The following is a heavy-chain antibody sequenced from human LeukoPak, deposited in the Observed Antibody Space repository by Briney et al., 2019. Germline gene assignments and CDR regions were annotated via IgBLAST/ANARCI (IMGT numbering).Heavy chain of an antibody. V-gene: IGHV3-30*04. CDR2: ISYDGSNK. CDR1: GFTFSSYA. D-gene: IGHD3-16*02. CDR3: ARDAYYDYVWGSYRYSPLDY. J-gene: IGHJ4*02. Sequence: GGSLRLSCAASGFTFSSYAMHWVRQAPGKGLEWVAVISYDGSNKYYADSVKGRFTISRDNSKNTLYLQMNSLRAEDTAVYYCARDAYYDYVWGSYRYSPLDYWGQGTLVTVSS.